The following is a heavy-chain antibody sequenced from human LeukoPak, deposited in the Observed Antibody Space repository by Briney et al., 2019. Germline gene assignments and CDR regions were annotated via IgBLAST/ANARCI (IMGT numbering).Heavy chain of an antibody. J-gene: IGHJ4*02. D-gene: IGHD3-22*01. CDR1: GFTFSNFW. CDR3: ATSYDSSGCD. Sequence: GGSLRLSCAASGFTFSNFWMAWVRQAPGKGLEWVANIKQDGSIQYYGDSVKGRFTISRVNARNSLYLQMNSLRAEDTALYYCATSYDSSGCDWGQGTLVTVSS. V-gene: IGHV3-7*01. CDR2: IKQDGSIQ.